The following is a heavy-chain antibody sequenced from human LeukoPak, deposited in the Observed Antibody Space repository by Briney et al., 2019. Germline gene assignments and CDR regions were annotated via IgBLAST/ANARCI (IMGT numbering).Heavy chain of an antibody. J-gene: IGHJ6*03. Sequence: SETLSLTCTVSGGSISSYYWSWIRQPPGKGLEWIGYIYYSGGTNYNPSLKSRVTISVDTSKNQFSLKLSSVTAADTAVYYCATRSGNYYGSGSHGYYYYMDVWGKGTTVTVSS. D-gene: IGHD3-10*01. CDR3: ATRSGNYYGSGSHGYYYYMDV. CDR1: GGSISSYY. CDR2: IYYSGGT. V-gene: IGHV4-59*01.